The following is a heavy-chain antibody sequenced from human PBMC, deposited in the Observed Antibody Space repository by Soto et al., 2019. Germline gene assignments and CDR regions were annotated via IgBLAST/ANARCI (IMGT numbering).Heavy chain of an antibody. D-gene: IGHD6-19*01. J-gene: IGHJ4*02. CDR2: LSGSGTST. CDR1: GFSFVNYA. CDR3: AKATTNGGWFNPFDS. Sequence: EVQLLESGGGLVQPGGSLGLSCAASGFSFVNYAMNWVRQAPGKGLEWVSGLSGSGTSTYYADSVKGRFTISRDNSRDTLFLQMNSLTADDPAVYYCAKATTNGGWFNPFDSWGQGALVTVSS. V-gene: IGHV3-23*01.